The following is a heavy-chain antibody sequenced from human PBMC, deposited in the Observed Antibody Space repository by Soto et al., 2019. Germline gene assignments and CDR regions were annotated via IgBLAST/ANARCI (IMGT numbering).Heavy chain of an antibody. D-gene: IGHD3-16*01. CDR2: IHAGDGNT. Sequence: ASVKVSCKASGYTFTNYAMHWVRQAPGQRPEWMGWIHAGDGNTKFSQNFQGRVTFTRDTSANTAYMELSSLRSEDTAVYYCAFGTDYFHYWGQGTLVTGSS. V-gene: IGHV1-3*01. CDR1: GYTFTNYA. CDR3: AFGTDYFHY. J-gene: IGHJ1*01.